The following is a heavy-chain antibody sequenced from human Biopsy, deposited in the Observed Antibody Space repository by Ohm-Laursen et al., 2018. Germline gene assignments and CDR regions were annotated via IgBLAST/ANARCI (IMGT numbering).Heavy chain of an antibody. CDR2: ISSRGST. Sequence: GTLSLTCSVSGGSISSDYWSWIRQPPRKGLEWIGYISSRGSTNYNPSLRGRVTITVDTSKNQFSLKLTSVTAADTAVYYCVRGVDYYDPYHYYALDVWGQGTTVTVSS. J-gene: IGHJ6*02. CDR3: VRGVDYYDPYHYYALDV. V-gene: IGHV4-59*12. D-gene: IGHD3-22*01. CDR1: GGSISSDY.